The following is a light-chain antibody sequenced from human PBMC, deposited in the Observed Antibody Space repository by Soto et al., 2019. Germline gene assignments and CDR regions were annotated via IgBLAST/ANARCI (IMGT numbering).Light chain of an antibody. CDR2: GAS. Sequence: EIVLTQSPGTLSLSPGERATLSCRTSQSVSSSYLVWYQQKLGQAPRLLIYGASSRATGIPDRFSGSGSGTDFTLTISRLEPDDFAVYYCQYFGSSPHTFGQATKLEIK. V-gene: IGKV3-20*01. J-gene: IGKJ2*01. CDR1: QSVSSSY. CDR3: QYFGSSPHT.